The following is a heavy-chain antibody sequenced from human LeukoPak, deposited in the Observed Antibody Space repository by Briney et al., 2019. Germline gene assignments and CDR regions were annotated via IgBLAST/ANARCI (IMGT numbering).Heavy chain of an antibody. D-gene: IGHD1-1*01. Sequence: GGSLRLSCAASGLSAYGMIWVRQAPGKGLEWVSAMSGGGTTTYYADSAKGRFTISQDNSKNTLYLQMNSLRAEDTAIYYCAKTYDNLWYFDFWGQGTLVTVSP. V-gene: IGHV3-23*01. J-gene: IGHJ4*02. CDR2: MSGGGTTT. CDR1: GLSAYG. CDR3: AKTYDNLWYFDF.